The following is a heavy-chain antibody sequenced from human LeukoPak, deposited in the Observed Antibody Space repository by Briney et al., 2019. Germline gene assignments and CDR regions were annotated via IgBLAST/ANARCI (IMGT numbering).Heavy chain of an antibody. CDR1: GFTFRAPA. J-gene: IGHJ5*02. CDR2: IRGKADNYAT. CDR3: TRYTPSTGEWFDP. Sequence: GGSLKLSCAASGFTFRAPAVHWVRQASGRGLEWLGRIRGKADNYATSYSASVQGRFTISRDDFTDTVYLQLHSLKTEDTAVYFCTRYTPSTGEWFDPWGQGTLVTVSS. D-gene: IGHD3-10*01. V-gene: IGHV3-73*01.